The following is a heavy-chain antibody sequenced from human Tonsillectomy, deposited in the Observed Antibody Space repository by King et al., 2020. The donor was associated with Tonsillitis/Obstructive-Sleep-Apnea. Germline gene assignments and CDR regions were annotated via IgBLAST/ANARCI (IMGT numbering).Heavy chain of an antibody. V-gene: IGHV3-48*03. J-gene: IGHJ6*03. CDR3: ARGNYDFWSGYYPDLNYYYYMEV. CDR1: GFTFSNYE. D-gene: IGHD3-3*01. Sequence: VQLVESGGGLVQPGGSLRLSCAASGFTFSNYEMNWVRQAPGKGLEWVSYISTSGLTIYYADSVKGRFTISRDNAKNSLYLQMNSLRAEDTAVYYCARGNYDFWSGYYPDLNYYYYMEVWGKGTTVTVSS. CDR2: ISTSGLTI.